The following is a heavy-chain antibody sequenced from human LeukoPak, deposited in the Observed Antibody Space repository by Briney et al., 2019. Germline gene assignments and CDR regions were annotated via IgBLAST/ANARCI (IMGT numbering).Heavy chain of an antibody. D-gene: IGHD3-10*01. Sequence: PGGSLRLSCAASGFTFSSYAMSWARQAPGKGLEWVSAISGSGGSTYYADSVKGRFTISRDNSKNTLYLQMNSPRAEDTAVYYCAKSWRITMVRGVPRGSSLFDYWGQGTLVTVPS. CDR3: AKSWRITMVRGVPRGSSLFDY. J-gene: IGHJ4*02. V-gene: IGHV3-23*01. CDR1: GFTFSSYA. CDR2: ISGSGGST.